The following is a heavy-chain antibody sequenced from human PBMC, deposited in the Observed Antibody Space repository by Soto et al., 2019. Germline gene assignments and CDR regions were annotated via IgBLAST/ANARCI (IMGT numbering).Heavy chain of an antibody. CDR1: GGSFTSNNW. CDR2: IYPTGST. J-gene: IGHJ4*02. CDR3: ASRDPATSFDY. Sequence: SETLSLTCAVSGGSFTSNNWWSWGRQPPGQGLEWIGEIYPTGSTNYNPSLKSRVTISLDKSENLFSLKVTSLTAADSAVYYSASRDPATSFDYWGQGTLVTVSS. D-gene: IGHD1-1*01. V-gene: IGHV4-4*02.